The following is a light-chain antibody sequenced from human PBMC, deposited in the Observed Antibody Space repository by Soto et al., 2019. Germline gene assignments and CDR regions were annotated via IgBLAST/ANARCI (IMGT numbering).Light chain of an antibody. CDR2: GAS. J-gene: IGKJ5*01. V-gene: IGKV3-20*01. Sequence: EIVLTQSPGTLSLSPGESATLSCSAIQTVSITYLTWYQQKPGQAPRLLIFGASKRATGIPDRFSGSGSGRDFTLTISGLEPEDFAVYYCQQYGSSPLISFGQGTRLEIK. CDR3: QQYGSSPLIS. CDR1: QTVSITY.